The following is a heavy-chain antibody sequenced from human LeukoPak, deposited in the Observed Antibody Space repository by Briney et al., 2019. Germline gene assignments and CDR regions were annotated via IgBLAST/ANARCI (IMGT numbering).Heavy chain of an antibody. D-gene: IGHD1-14*01. CDR2: IRSDGYTK. Sequence: PGGSLRLSCAASGFTFSASGMHWVRQAPGKGLDWVAFIRSDGYTKYYADSVKGRFTISRDNSKNTLYLQMNSLRAGDTAVYYCAKDSRNLPFDYWGQGTLVTVSS. CDR1: GFTFSASG. CDR3: AKDSRNLPFDY. J-gene: IGHJ4*02. V-gene: IGHV3-30*02.